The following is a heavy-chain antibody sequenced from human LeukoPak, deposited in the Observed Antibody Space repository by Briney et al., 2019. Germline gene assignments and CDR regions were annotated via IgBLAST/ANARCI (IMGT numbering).Heavy chain of an antibody. V-gene: IGHV5-10-1*01. J-gene: IGHJ4*02. CDR1: GYSFTSYW. D-gene: IGHD3-10*01. CDR2: IDPSDSYT. Sequence: GESLRISCQGSGYSFTSYWISWVRQMPGKDLEWMGRIDPSDSYTNYSPSFQGHVTISADKSISTAYLQWSSLKASDTAMYYCASYYYGSAPFDYWGQGTLVTVSS. CDR3: ASYYYGSAPFDY.